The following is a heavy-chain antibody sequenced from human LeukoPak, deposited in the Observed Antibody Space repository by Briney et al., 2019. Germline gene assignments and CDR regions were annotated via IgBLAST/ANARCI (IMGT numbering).Heavy chain of an antibody. CDR2: IYTDGGT. V-gene: IGHV3-66*01. CDR1: GFTVSSTY. D-gene: IGHD6-19*01. CDR3: ARELPVAGLAGVY. J-gene: IGHJ4*02. Sequence: GGSLRLSCAASGFTVSSTYMNWVRQAPGKGLDWVSVIYTDGGTYYADSVKGRFTISRDNAKNSLYLQMNSLRAEDTAVYYCARELPVAGLAGVYWGQGTLVTVSS.